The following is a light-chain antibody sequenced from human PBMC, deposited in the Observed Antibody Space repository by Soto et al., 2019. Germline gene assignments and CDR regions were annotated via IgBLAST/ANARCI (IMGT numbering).Light chain of an antibody. CDR1: QGISSF. J-gene: IGKJ4*01. CDR3: QQIDSYPLT. CDR2: AAS. Sequence: DIQLTQSPSFLSASVGDRVTLTCRASQGISSFLAWYQQKPGKAPKLLTYAASTLLSGVPSRFSGSGSGTEFTLTISSLQPEDFATYYCQQIDSYPLTFGGGTKVDIK. V-gene: IGKV1-9*01.